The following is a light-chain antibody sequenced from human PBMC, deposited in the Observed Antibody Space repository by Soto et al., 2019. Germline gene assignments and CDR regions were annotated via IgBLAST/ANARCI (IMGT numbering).Light chain of an antibody. CDR3: SSFTSSSSYV. CDR1: SSDFGIYSS. V-gene: IGLV2-14*01. J-gene: IGLJ1*01. Sequence: SALTQPASVSGSPGQSITLLCTGTSSDFGIYSSVSWYQQHPGKAPKLMIHDVFYRPSGVSSRFSGSRSGNTASLTISGLQAEDEADYYCSSFTSSSSYVFGPGTKVTGL. CDR2: DVF.